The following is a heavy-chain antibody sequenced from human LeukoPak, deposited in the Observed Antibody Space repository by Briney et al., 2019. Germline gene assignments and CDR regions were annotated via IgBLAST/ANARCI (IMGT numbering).Heavy chain of an antibody. J-gene: IGHJ4*02. D-gene: IGHD5-24*01. CDR1: GFTFSSYW. V-gene: IGHV3-7*01. CDR3: ARDRETGIFDY. CDR2: IKHDGAEK. Sequence: PGGSLRLSCAASGFTFSSYWMSWVRQAPGKGLEWVAYIKHDGAEKYYVESVKGRFTISRDNAKNSLHLQMNSLRAEDTAVYYCARDRETGIFDYWGQGTLVTVSS.